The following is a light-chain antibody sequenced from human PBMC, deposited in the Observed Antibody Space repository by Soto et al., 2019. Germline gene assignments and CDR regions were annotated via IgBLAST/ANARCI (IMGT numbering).Light chain of an antibody. V-gene: IGKV3-15*01. CDR3: HQVHHWPRGT. CDR2: DAS. CDR1: QSISRY. J-gene: IGKJ1*01. Sequence: EIVLTQSPATLSVSPGERATLSCRASQSISRYLAWYQQKPGQGPRLLIYDASTRATDIPARFSGSGSGTEFTLTINSLQSEDVAVYYCHQVHHWPRGTFGQGTKVEVK.